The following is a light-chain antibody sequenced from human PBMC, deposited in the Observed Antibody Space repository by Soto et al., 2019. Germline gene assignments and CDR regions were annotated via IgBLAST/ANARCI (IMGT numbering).Light chain of an antibody. CDR2: EVS. CDR3: TSYAGSNNYV. Sequence: QSALTQSPSASGSPGQSVTISCTGTTRDVGGYNFVSWYQHHPGKAPKLMIFEVSKRPSGVPDRFSGSKSGNMASLTVSGLQAEDEADYYCTSYAGSNNYVFGTGTKVTVL. V-gene: IGLV2-8*01. J-gene: IGLJ1*01. CDR1: TRDVGGYNF.